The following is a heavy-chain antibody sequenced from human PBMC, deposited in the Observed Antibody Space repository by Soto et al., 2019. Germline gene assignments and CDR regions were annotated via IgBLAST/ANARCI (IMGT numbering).Heavy chain of an antibody. CDR1: GGSFSGYY. CDR2: INHSGST. Sequence: SETLSLTCAVYGGSFSGYYWSWIRQPPGKGLEWIGDINHSGSTNYNPSLKSRVTISVDTSKNQFSLKLSSVTAADTAVYYCARGSSGSYYPDYWGQGTLVTVSS. D-gene: IGHD3-10*01. CDR3: ARGSSGSYYPDY. J-gene: IGHJ4*02. V-gene: IGHV4-34*01.